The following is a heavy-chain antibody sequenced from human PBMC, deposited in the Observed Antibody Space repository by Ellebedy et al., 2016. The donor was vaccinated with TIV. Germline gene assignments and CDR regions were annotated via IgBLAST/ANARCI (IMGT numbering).Heavy chain of an antibody. CDR2: INTYNGNT. CDR1: GYPFIAYG. D-gene: IGHD6-13*01. CDR3: ARAQTIAAASST. V-gene: IGHV1-18*01. Sequence: AASVKVSCKASGYPFIAYGISWVRQAPGQGLEWMGWINTYNGNTNYAQKLQGRVTMTTDTSTSTAYMELRSLRSDDTAVYFCARAQTIAAASSTWGQGTLVTVSS. J-gene: IGHJ5*02.